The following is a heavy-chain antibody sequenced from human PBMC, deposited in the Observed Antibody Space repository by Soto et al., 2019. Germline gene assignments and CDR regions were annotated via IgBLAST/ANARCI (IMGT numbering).Heavy chain of an antibody. J-gene: IGHJ5*02. CDR3: ARDPLLRYSYGYGWFDP. D-gene: IGHD5-18*01. Sequence: QVQLVQSGAEVKKPGSSVKVSCKASGGTFSSYAISWVRQAPGQGLEWMGGIIPIFGTANYAQKFQGRVTITADESTSTAYMELSSLRSEDTAVYYCARDPLLRYSYGYGWFDPWGQGTLVTVSS. V-gene: IGHV1-69*01. CDR1: GGTFSSYA. CDR2: IIPIFGTA.